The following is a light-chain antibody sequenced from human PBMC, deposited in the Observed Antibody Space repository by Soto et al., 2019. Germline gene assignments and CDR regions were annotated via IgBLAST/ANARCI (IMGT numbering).Light chain of an antibody. CDR2: EVD. CDR3: FSYSGRSTFV. Sequence: SALTQPASVSGSPGQSITVSCTGASGDVGNYKFVSWYQQHPGKAPKLIIFEVDKRPSGVSDRFSGSKSGNTASLTVSGLQAEDEADYYCFSYSGRSTFVFGTGTKLTVL. J-gene: IGLJ1*01. V-gene: IGLV2-23*02. CDR1: SGDVGNYKF.